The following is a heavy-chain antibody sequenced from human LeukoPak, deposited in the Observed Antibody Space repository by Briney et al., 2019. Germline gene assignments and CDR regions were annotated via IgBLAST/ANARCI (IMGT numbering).Heavy chain of an antibody. D-gene: IGHD2-15*01. CDR3: ARRYCSGGYCYSDY. J-gene: IGHJ4*02. V-gene: IGHV4-59*08. CDR1: GGSLSSYS. Sequence: PSETLSLTCTVSGGSLSSYSWSWIRQPPGKGLEWIGYIYYSGSTNYNPSLKSRLTISVDTSKNQFSLKLSSVTAADTAVYYCARRYCSGGYCYSDYWGQGTLVTVSS. CDR2: IYYSGST.